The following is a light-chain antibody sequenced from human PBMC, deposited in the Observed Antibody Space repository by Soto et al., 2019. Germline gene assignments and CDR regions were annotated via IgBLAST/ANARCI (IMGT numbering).Light chain of an antibody. CDR3: GADHGGGSNFVYV. J-gene: IGLJ1*01. CDR1: SGYSNYK. Sequence: QSVLTQPPSASASLGASVTLTCTLSSGYSNYKVDWYQQRPGKGPRFVMRVGTGGIVGSKGDGIPDRFSVLGSGLNRYLTINIIQEEDESDYYCGADHGGGSNFVYVFGTGTKLTVL. CDR2: VGTGGIVG. V-gene: IGLV9-49*01.